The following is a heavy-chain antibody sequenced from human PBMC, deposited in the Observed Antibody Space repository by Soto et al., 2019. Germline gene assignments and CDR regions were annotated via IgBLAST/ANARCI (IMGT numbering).Heavy chain of an antibody. CDR3: ARGWGRIFDY. CDR1: GGSFSGYY. CDR2: INHSRST. D-gene: IGHD7-27*01. J-gene: IGHJ4*02. Sequence: QVQLQQWGAGLLKPSETLSLTCAVYGGSFSGYYWSWIRQPPGKGLEWIGEINHSRSTNYNPSLKSRVTISVDTSKNQFSLKLSSVTAAHTAVYYCARGWGRIFDYWGQGTLVTVSS. V-gene: IGHV4-34*01.